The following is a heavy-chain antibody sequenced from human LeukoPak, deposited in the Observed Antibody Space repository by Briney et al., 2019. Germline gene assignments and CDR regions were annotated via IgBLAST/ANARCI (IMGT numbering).Heavy chain of an antibody. Sequence: GGSLRLSCAASGFTVSSNSMSGVRQAPGKGLEWVSAVYYGGSTKNEESVNSRFTSTRDDSKNAIILKMNSLRDGDTALYYCARVSYYYDSSGHRTDTEFYFWGQGTLVTVSS. J-gene: IGHJ4*02. D-gene: IGHD3-22*01. CDR3: ARVSYYYDSSGHRTDTEFYF. V-gene: IGHV3-66*01. CDR2: VYYGGST. CDR1: GFTVSSNS.